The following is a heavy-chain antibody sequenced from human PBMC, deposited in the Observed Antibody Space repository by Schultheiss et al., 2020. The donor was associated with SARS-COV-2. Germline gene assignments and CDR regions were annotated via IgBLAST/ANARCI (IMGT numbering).Heavy chain of an antibody. CDR3: ARGTKRGRGVVPTDY. V-gene: IGHV3-33*08. Sequence: GGSLRLSCAASGFTFSSYWMSWVRQAPGKGLEWVAVIWYDGSNKYYADSVKGRFTISRDNSKNTLYLQMNSLRAEDTAVYYCARGTKRGRGVVPTDYWGQGTLVTVSS. CDR2: IWYDGSNK. D-gene: IGHD1/OR15-1a*01. J-gene: IGHJ4*02. CDR1: GFTFSSYW.